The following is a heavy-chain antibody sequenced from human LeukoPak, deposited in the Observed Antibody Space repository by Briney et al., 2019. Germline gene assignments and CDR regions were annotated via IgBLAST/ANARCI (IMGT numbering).Heavy chain of an antibody. CDR1: GGSFSGYY. Sequence: SETLSLICAVYGGSFSGYYRSWIRQPPGKGLEWIGEINHSGSTNYNPSLKSRVTISVDTSKNQFSLKLSSVTAADTAVYYCASLNHDILTGFFDYWGRGTLVTVSS. CDR3: ASLNHDILTGFFDY. CDR2: INHSGST. V-gene: IGHV4-34*01. J-gene: IGHJ4*02. D-gene: IGHD3-9*01.